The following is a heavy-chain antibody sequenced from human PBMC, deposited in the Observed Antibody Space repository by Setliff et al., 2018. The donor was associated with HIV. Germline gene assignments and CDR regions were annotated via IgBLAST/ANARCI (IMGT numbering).Heavy chain of an antibody. V-gene: IGHV3-30*04. CDR1: GFTFSTFA. CDR2: LSYDGSNE. Sequence: PGGSLRLSCAASGFTFSTFAMHWVRQAPGKGLEWVAVLSYDGSNEYYAGSVKGRFTISRDNSKNTLYLQMNSLRAEDTAVYYCARDLYDYVWGTYRYTSPFDYWGQGTLVTVSS. CDR3: ARDLYDYVWGTYRYTSPFDY. D-gene: IGHD3-16*02. J-gene: IGHJ4*02.